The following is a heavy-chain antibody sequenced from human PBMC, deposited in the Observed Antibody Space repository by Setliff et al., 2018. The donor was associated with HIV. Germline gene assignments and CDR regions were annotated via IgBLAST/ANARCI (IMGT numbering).Heavy chain of an antibody. J-gene: IGHJ3*01. Sequence: LSLTCAVSGYSISSTNWWGWLRQPPGKGLEWIGYIYYSGSINYNPSLKSRVTMAVDTSKNQFSLRLRSVTAVDTAVYYCARSSIVQVPAAPDAPFDVWGQGTMVTVSS. V-gene: IGHV4-28*02. CDR3: ARSSIVQVPAAPDAPFDV. D-gene: IGHD2-2*01. CDR1: GYSISSTNW. CDR2: IYYSGSI.